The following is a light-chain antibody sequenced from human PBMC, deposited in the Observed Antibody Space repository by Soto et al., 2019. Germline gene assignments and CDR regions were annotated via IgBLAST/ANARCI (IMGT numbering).Light chain of an antibody. V-gene: IGKV1-5*03. CDR1: QNIDYY. J-gene: IGKJ2*01. CDR2: KAS. CDR3: QHHNDYLYT. Sequence: DVQMTQSPSTLSASVGDTVTITCRASQNIDYYLAWYQQKPGKAPKLLIYKASSLESGVPSRFSGSGCGTESTLIISSLQPDDFASYFCQHHNDYLYTFGQGTELEIK.